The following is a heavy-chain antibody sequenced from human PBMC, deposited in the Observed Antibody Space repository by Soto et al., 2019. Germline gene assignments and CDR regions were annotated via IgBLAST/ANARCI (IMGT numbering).Heavy chain of an antibody. V-gene: IGHV4-59*01. CDR3: ARDSWIWNDHETVDI. CDR1: GDSISSGY. CDR2: IYYSGST. Sequence: QVQLQESGPGLVKPSETLSLTCTVSGDSISSGYWGWIRQPPGKGLEWIGYIYYSGSTNYIPSLQMLGIISIVTKNQVSLVLSSVTAGDTAMYYCARDSWIWNDHETVDIWCQATMVTVSS. D-gene: IGHD1-1*01. J-gene: IGHJ3*02.